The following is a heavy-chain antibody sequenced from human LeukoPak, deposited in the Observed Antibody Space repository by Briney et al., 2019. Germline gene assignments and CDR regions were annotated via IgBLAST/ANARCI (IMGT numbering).Heavy chain of an antibody. Sequence: SVKVSCKASGGAFSSYAISWVRQAPGQGLEWMGGIIPIFGTANYAQKLQGRVTITADESTSTAYMELSSLRSEDTAVYYCARASIAAAYYYYYGMDVWGQGTTVTVSS. CDR2: IIPIFGTA. CDR1: GGAFSSYA. D-gene: IGHD6-13*01. CDR3: ARASIAAAYYYYYGMDV. V-gene: IGHV1-69*13. J-gene: IGHJ6*02.